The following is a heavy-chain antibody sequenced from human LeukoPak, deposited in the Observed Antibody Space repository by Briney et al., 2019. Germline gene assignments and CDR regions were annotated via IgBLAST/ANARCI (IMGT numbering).Heavy chain of an antibody. V-gene: IGHV3-66*01. J-gene: IGHJ5*02. CDR1: GFTVSSNY. CDR3: ARDRSSGDNWFDP. D-gene: IGHD6-25*01. CDR2: IYSGGST. Sequence: GGSLRLSCAASGFTVSSNYMSWVRQAPGKGLEWVSVIYSGGSTYYADSVKGRFTISRDNSKNTLYLQMNSLRAEDTAVYYCARDRSSGDNWFDPWGQGTLVTVSS.